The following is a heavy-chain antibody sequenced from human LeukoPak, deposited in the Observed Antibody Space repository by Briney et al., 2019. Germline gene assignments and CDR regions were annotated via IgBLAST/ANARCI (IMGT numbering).Heavy chain of an antibody. CDR2: ISGSGGST. CDR1: GFTFSSYA. CDR3: ARDRSSSAAPSLSY. V-gene: IGHV3-23*01. D-gene: IGHD6-13*01. J-gene: IGHJ4*02. Sequence: PGGSLRLSCAASGFTFSSYAMSWVRQAPGKGLEWVSAISGSGGSTYYADSVKGRFTISRDNSRNSVYLQMNSLRDEDTAVYYCARDRSSSAAPSLSYWGQGTLVTVSS.